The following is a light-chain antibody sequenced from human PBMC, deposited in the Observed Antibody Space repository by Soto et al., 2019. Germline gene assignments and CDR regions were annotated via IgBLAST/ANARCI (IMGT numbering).Light chain of an antibody. Sequence: QSVLTQPASVSGSAGQSISISCTGTNSDIGRYNFVSWYQQRPGQAPQLLIFDVSNRPSGISDRFSGSKSGTTASLTISGVQAEDEADYYWNSYTSTSPRYVFGTGTKVTVL. CDR2: DVS. J-gene: IGLJ1*01. CDR1: NSDIGRYNF. V-gene: IGLV2-14*01. CDR3: NSYTSTSPRYV.